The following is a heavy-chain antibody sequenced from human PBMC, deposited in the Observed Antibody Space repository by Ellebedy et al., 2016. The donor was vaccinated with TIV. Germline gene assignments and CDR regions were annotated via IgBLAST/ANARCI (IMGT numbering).Heavy chain of an antibody. CDR3: TTFYGDYGYYFDY. CDR1: GFTFSNAW. D-gene: IGHD4-17*01. V-gene: IGHV3-15*07. Sequence: PGGSLRLSCAASGFTFSNAWMNWVRQAPGKGLEWVGRIKSKTDGGTTDYAAPVKGRFTISRDDSKNTLYLQMNSLKTEDTAVYYCTTFYGDYGYYFDYWGQGTLVTVSS. J-gene: IGHJ4*02. CDR2: IKSKTDGGTT.